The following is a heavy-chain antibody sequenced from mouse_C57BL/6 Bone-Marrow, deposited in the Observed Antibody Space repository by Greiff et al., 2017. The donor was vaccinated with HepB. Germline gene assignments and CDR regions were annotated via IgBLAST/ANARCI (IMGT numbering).Heavy chain of an antibody. J-gene: IGHJ2*01. V-gene: IGHV1-82*01. Sequence: VQLQQSGPELVKPGASVKISCKASGYAFSSSWMNWVKQRPGKGLEWIGRIYPGDGDTNYNGKFKGKATLTADKSSSTAYMQLSSLTSEDSAVYFCARCYYGSSYGYWGQGTTLTVSS. CDR1: GYAFSSSW. CDR3: ARCYYGSSYGY. D-gene: IGHD1-1*01. CDR2: IYPGDGDT.